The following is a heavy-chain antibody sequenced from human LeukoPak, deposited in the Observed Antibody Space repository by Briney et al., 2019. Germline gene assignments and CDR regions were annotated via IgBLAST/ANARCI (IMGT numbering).Heavy chain of an antibody. J-gene: IGHJ3*02. D-gene: IGHD3-22*01. CDR2: ISSSSSYI. Sequence: PGGSLRLSCAASGFTFSSYSMNWVRQAPGKGLEWVSSISSSSSYIYYADSVKGRFTISRDNAKNSLYLQMSSLRAEDTAVYYCARVSEDYDSSGYYSAFDIWGQGTMVTVSS. CDR3: ARVSEDYDSSGYYSAFDI. CDR1: GFTFSSYS. V-gene: IGHV3-21*01.